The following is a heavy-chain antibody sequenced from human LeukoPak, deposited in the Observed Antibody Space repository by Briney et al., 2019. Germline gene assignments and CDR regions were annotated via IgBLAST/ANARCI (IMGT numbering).Heavy chain of an antibody. CDR3: ARHRPRITMVRGVIQVYYYYGMDV. D-gene: IGHD3-10*01. Sequence: GESLKISCKGSGYSFTSYWIGWVRQMPGKGLEWMGIIYPGDSDTRYSPSFQGQVTISADKSISTAYLQWSSLKASDTAMYYCARHRPRITMVRGVIQVYYYYGMDVWGQGTTVTVSS. J-gene: IGHJ6*02. CDR2: IYPGDSDT. V-gene: IGHV5-51*01. CDR1: GYSFTSYW.